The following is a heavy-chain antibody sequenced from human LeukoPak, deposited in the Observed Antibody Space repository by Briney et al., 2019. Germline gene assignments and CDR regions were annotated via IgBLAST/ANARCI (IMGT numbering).Heavy chain of an antibody. V-gene: IGHV1-2*02. D-gene: IGHD5-18*01. Sequence: ASVKVSCKASGYTFTGYNMHWVRQAPGQGLEWMGWINPNSGGTNYAQKFQGRVTMTRDTSISTAYMELSRLRSDDTAVYYCASPNSAMEGDYYYMDVWGKGTTVTVSS. J-gene: IGHJ6*03. CDR3: ASPNSAMEGDYYYMDV. CDR1: GYTFTGYN. CDR2: INPNSGGT.